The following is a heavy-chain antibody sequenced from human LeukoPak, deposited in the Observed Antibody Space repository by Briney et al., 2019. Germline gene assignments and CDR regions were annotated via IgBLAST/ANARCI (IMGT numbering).Heavy chain of an antibody. V-gene: IGHV5-10-1*01. CDR2: IDPSDSYT. CDR1: GYSFTSYW. D-gene: IGHD3-10*01. Sequence: GESLRISCKGSGYSFTSYWISWVRRMPGKGLEWMGRIDPSDSYTNYSPSFQGHVTISADKSTSTAYLQWSSLKASDTAMYYCARILWFGELLPSNIDYWGQGTLVTVSS. J-gene: IGHJ4*02. CDR3: ARILWFGELLPSNIDY.